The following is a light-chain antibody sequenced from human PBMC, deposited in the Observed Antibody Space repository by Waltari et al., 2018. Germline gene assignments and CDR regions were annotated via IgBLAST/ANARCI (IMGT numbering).Light chain of an antibody. CDR2: EVT. CDR1: SSDFGNYDL. V-gene: IGLV2-23*02. CDR3: CSYAGLGIYV. Sequence: QSGLTQPASVSGSPGQSITMSCTVTSSDFGNYDLVSWYQQYPGKAPKLMVYEVTRRSSGVSDRFSGSKSGNTASLTIYGLQSEDEADYYCCSYAGLGIYVFGTGTKVTVL. J-gene: IGLJ1*01.